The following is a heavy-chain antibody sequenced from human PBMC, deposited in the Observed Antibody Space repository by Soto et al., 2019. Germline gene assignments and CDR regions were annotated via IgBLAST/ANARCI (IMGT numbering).Heavy chain of an antibody. CDR2: INAGNGNT. CDR3: VIEVITRGIWLDP. J-gene: IGHJ5*02. CDR1: GYTFTSYA. D-gene: IGHD3-10*01. V-gene: IGHV1-3*01. Sequence: ASVKVSCKASGYTFTSYAMHWVRQAPGQRLEWMGWINAGNGNTKYSQKFQGRVTITRDTSASTAYMELSSLRSEDTAVYYCVIEVITRGIWLDPWGQVPLVTVYS.